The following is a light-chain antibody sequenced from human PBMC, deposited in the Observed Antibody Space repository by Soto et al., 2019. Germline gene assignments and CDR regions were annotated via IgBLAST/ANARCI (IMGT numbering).Light chain of an antibody. CDR2: DAS. CDR3: QQYNSYSTWT. J-gene: IGKJ1*01. Sequence: DIQLTQSPSTLSALVGDRVTITWLASQSISSWLAWYQQKPGKAPKLLIYDASSLESGVPSRFSGSGSGTEFTLTISSLQPDDFATYYCQQYNSYSTWTFGQGTKVDI. CDR1: QSISSW. V-gene: IGKV1-5*01.